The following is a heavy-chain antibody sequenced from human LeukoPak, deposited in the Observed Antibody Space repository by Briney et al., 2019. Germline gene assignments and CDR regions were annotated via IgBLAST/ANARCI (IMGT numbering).Heavy chain of an antibody. Sequence: QPGGSLRLSCAASGFTFSSYAMSWVRQAPGKGLEWVSAISGSGGSTYYADSVKGRFTIFRDNSKNTLYLQMNSLRTEDTAVYYCATCSSISCSRGNWFDHWGQRTLVTVSS. V-gene: IGHV3-23*01. CDR1: GFTFSSYA. CDR3: ATCSSISCSRGNWFDH. D-gene: IGHD2-2*01. CDR2: ISGSGGST. J-gene: IGHJ5*02.